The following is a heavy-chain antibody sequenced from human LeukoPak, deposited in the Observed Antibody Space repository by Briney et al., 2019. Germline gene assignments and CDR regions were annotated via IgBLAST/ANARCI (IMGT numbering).Heavy chain of an antibody. V-gene: IGHV1-69*06. CDR1: GGTFSSYA. J-gene: IGHJ6*03. D-gene: IGHD3-3*01. CDR2: IIPIFGTA. CDR3: ARDHSNDFWSGSGPLYYMDV. Sequence: GASVKVSCKASGGTFSSYAISWVRQAPGQGLEWMGGIIPIFGTANYAQKFQGRVTITADKSTSTAYMELRSLRSDDTAVYYCARDHSNDFWSGSGPLYYMDVWGKGTTVTVSS.